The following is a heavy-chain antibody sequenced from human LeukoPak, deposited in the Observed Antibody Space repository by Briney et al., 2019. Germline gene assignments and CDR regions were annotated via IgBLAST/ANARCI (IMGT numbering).Heavy chain of an antibody. CDR3: ARDRAVAGTFDY. D-gene: IGHD6-19*01. Sequence: ASVKVSCKASGYTFTSYGISWVRQAPGQGLEWMGWISAYNGDTNYAQKLQGRVTMTTDTSTSTAYMELRSLRSDDTAVYYCARDRAVAGTFDYWGQGTLVTVSS. CDR2: ISAYNGDT. CDR1: GYTFTSYG. V-gene: IGHV1-18*01. J-gene: IGHJ4*02.